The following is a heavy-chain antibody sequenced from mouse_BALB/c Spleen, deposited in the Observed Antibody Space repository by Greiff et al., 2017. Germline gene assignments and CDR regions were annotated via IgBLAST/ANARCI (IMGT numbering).Heavy chain of an antibody. CDR2: ISYDGSN. CDR1: GYSITSGYY. Sequence: VQLKESGPGLVKPSQSLSLTCSVTGYSITSGYYWNWIRQFPGNKLEWMGYISYDGSNNYNPSLKNRISITRDTSKNQFFLKLNSVTTEDTATYYCARREYGNSWFAYWGQGTLVTVSA. V-gene: IGHV3-6*02. CDR3: ARREYGNSWFAY. D-gene: IGHD2-10*02. J-gene: IGHJ3*01.